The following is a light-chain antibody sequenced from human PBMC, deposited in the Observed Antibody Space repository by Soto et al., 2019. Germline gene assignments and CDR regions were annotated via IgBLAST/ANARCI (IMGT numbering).Light chain of an antibody. V-gene: IGKV3-20*01. CDR3: QQYGSPS. CDR2: GAS. CDR1: QSVSSSY. J-gene: IGKJ4*01. Sequence: IVLTQAPGTLSLSPGERATLSCRSSQSVSSSYLAWYQQKPGQAPRLLIYGASSRATGIPDRFSGSGSGTDFTLTISRLEPDDFAVYYCQQYGSPSFGGGTMVDIK.